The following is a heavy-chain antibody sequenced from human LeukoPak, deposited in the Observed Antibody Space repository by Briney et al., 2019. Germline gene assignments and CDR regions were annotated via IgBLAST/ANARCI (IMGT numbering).Heavy chain of an antibody. D-gene: IGHD1-1*01. Sequence: GDSVKVSCKASGGTFSSYAISWVRQAPGQGLEWMGRIIPIFGTANYAQKFQGRVTITTDQSTSTAYLELSSLRSEDTAVYYCAREWNNWFAPWGQGTLVTVSS. J-gene: IGHJ5*02. V-gene: IGHV1-69*05. CDR3: AREWNNWFAP. CDR1: GGTFSSYA. CDR2: IIPIFGTA.